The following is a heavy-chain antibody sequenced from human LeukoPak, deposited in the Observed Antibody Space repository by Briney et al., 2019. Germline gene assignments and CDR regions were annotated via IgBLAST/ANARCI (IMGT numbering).Heavy chain of an antibody. CDR1: GFTFSSYS. V-gene: IGHV3-21*01. D-gene: IGHD6-19*01. J-gene: IGHJ3*02. Sequence: GGSLRLSCAASGFTFSSYSMNWVRQAPGKGLEWVSSISSSSSYIYYADSVKGRFTISRANAKNSLYLQMNSLRAEDTAVYYCARVWLADAFDIWGQGTMVTVSS. CDR3: ARVWLADAFDI. CDR2: ISSSSSYI.